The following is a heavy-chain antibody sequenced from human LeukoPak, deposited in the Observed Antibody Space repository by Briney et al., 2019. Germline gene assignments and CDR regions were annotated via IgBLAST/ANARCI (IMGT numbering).Heavy chain of an antibody. D-gene: IGHD3-22*01. CDR2: INHSGST. CDR3: ARHPTYYYDSSGLYYFDY. V-gene: IGHV4-34*01. J-gene: IGHJ4*02. Sequence: PSETLSLTCAVYGGSFSGYYWSWIRQPPGKGLEWIGEINHSGSTNYNPSLKSRVTISVDTSKNQFSLKLSSVTAADTAVYYCARHPTYYYDSSGLYYFDYWGQGTLVTVSS. CDR1: GGSFSGYY.